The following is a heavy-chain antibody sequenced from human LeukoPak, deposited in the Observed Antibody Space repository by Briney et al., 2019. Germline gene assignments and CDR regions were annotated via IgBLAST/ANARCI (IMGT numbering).Heavy chain of an antibody. CDR3: ARKGGSGWTGNWFDP. Sequence: SETLSLTCTASGGSLSNSSYYWGWIRQPPGTGLEWIGSIYYSGSTYYNPSLKSRVTISVDTSKNQFSLKLSSVTAADTAVYYCARKGGSGWTGNWFDPWGQGTLVTVSS. V-gene: IGHV4-39*01. D-gene: IGHD6-19*01. CDR2: IYYSGST. J-gene: IGHJ5*02. CDR1: GGSLSNSSYY.